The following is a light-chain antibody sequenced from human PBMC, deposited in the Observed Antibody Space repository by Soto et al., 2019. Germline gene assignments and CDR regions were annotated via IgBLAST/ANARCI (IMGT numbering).Light chain of an antibody. CDR1: QSVLYSSNNKNY. CDR3: QQYYSTPWT. CDR2: WAS. J-gene: IGKJ1*01. Sequence: DIVMTQSPDSLAVSLGERATINCKSSQSVLYSSNNKNYLAWYQQKPSQPPKVLIYWASTRESGVPDRFSGSGAGTDFTPTISGLQAGDGAVYYCQQYYSTPWTFGQGTKVEIK. V-gene: IGKV4-1*01.